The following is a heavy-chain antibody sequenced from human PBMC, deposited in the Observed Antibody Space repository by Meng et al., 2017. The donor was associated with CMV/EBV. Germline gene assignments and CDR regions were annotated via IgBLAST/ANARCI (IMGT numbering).Heavy chain of an antibody. CDR1: GFTFSSYA. J-gene: IGHJ4*02. D-gene: IGHD3-16*01. CDR3: ARARPLMDY. Sequence: QVQLVESGWGVVSPGSSLRLSCAASGFTFSSYAMHWVRQAPGKGLEWVAVISYDGSNKYYADSVKGRFTISRDNSKNTLHLQMNSLRAEDTAVYYCARARPLMDYWGQGTLVTVSS. V-gene: IGHV3-30-3*01. CDR2: ISYDGSNK.